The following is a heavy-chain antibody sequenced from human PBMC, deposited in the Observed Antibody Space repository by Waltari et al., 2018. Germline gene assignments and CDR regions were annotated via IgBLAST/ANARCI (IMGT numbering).Heavy chain of an antibody. D-gene: IGHD2-15*01. V-gene: IGHV3-21*01. CDR2: ISSGSSYI. Sequence: EVQLVGSGGGLVKPGGSLRLSCAASGVPFSSYTLTWVRQARGKGLGWVSSISSGSSYIYYADSVKGRFTISRDNAKNSLYLQMNSLRAEDTAVYYCAREWGVMVGTAGYYFDYWGQGTLVTVSS. J-gene: IGHJ4*02. CDR1: GVPFSSYT. CDR3: AREWGVMVGTAGYYFDY.